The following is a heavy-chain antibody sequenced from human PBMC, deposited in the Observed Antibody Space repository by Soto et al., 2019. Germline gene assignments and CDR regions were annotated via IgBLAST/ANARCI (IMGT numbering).Heavy chain of an antibody. D-gene: IGHD6-19*01. CDR3: ARIQRAVAGTRVTDY. CDR2: IYYSGST. V-gene: IGHV4-39*01. CDR1: GGSISSSSYY. Sequence: QLQLQESGPGLVKPSETLSLTCTVSGGSISSSSYYWGWIRQPPGKGLEWIGSIYYSGSTYYNPSLKSRVTISVDTSKNQFSLKLSSVTAADTAVYYCARIQRAVAGTRVTDYWGQGTLVTVSS. J-gene: IGHJ4*02.